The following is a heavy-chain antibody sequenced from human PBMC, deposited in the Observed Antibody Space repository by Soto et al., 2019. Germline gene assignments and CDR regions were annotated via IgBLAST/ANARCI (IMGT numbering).Heavy chain of an antibody. CDR2: ISPYTGNT. CDR3: ARVGGTFDI. CDR1: GYTFANYA. D-gene: IGHD3-10*01. Sequence: QVQLVQSAAEVKKPGASVKVSCKASGYTFANYALSWVRQAPGQGLEWMGWISPYTGNTNYAQKFQDRVTMTTDTSTNTADMELRRLRSDDTAFFYCARVGGTFDIWGQGTLVTVSS. V-gene: IGHV1-18*01. J-gene: IGHJ3*02.